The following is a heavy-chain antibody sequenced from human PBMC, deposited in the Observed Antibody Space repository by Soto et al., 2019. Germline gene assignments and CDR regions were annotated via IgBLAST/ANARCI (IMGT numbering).Heavy chain of an antibody. CDR1: GFTFNTFG. D-gene: IGHD6-19*01. Sequence: GGSLRLSCAASGFTFNTFGMHWVRQAPGKGPEWVALLWYDGSNKYYADSVKGRFTISRDNPRNTLYLQMNNLRVEDTAVYYCARERAVTGGTYYFDRWGQGTLVTVSS. J-gene: IGHJ4*02. CDR2: LWYDGSNK. CDR3: ARERAVTGGTYYFDR. V-gene: IGHV3-33*01.